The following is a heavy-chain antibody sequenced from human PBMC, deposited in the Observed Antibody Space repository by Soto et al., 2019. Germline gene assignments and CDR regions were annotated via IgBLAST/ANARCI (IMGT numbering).Heavy chain of an antibody. CDR2: ISAYNGNT. Sequence: QVQLVQSGAEVKKPGASVKVSCKASGYTFTSYGISWVRQAPGQGLEWMGWISAYNGNTNYAQKLQGRVIMTTDTPTSTAYMELRSRRSDDTSVYYCARATNDGSGGYYNYYYYYMDVWGKGTTVIVSS. CDR3: ARATNDGSGGYYNYYYYYMDV. J-gene: IGHJ6*03. CDR1: GYTFTSYG. V-gene: IGHV1-18*01. D-gene: IGHD3-10*01.